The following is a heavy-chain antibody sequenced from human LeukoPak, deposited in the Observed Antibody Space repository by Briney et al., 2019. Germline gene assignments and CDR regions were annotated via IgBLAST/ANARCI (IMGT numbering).Heavy chain of an antibody. CDR3: ARAATNDAFDI. Sequence: GGSLRLSCAVSGFTFSSYAMHWVRQAPGKGLEWVAVISYDGSNKYYTDSVKGRFTISRDNSKNTLYLQMNSLRAEDTAVYYCARAATNDAFDIWGQGTMVTVSS. J-gene: IGHJ3*02. V-gene: IGHV3-30*04. CDR2: ISYDGSNK. CDR1: GFTFSSYA.